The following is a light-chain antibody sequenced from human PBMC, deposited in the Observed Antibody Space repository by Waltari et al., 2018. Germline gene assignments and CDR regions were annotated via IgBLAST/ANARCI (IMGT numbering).Light chain of an antibody. Sequence: DIQMTQSPSTLSASVRDRVNISCRASLSVKNNLAWYQQKPGKAPKVLVHKASRLETGVPSRFSGSGYGTEFTLTISSLQPDDFATYYCQEYDSLPITFGGGTQVEIK. CDR1: LSVKNN. CDR3: QEYDSLPIT. CDR2: KAS. J-gene: IGKJ4*01. V-gene: IGKV1-5*03.